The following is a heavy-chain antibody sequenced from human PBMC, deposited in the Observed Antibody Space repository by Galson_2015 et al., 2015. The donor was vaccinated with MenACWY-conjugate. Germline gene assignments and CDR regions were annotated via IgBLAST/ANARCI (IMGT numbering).Heavy chain of an antibody. CDR1: GFTFRNYW. J-gene: IGHJ4*02. V-gene: IGHV3-74*01. CDR3: ARDNNWSFDS. CDR2: IKADGSFS. Sequence: LSLSWAASGFTFRNYWMHWVRQPPGTGLAWISYIKADGSFSNYADSVKGRFTISTDNAKNMVYLQMDGLGDEDTAVYFCARDNNWSFDSWGQGTLVTVSS. D-gene: IGHD1-1*01.